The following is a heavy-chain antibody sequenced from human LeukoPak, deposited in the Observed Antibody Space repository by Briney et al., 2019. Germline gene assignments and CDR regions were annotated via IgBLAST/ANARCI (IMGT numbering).Heavy chain of an antibody. Sequence: PVGSLRLSCAVSGFTFNYYDMHWVRQAPGKRLEWVSAIRTTGDTHYPDSVKGRFAMSREDAKNSVHLQMNTLRAGDTAVYYCARGVSYYYDNSGHPGWYFDLWGRGTLVTVSS. CDR1: GFTFNYYD. CDR3: ARGVSYYYDNSGHPGWYFDL. CDR2: IRTTGDT. J-gene: IGHJ2*01. V-gene: IGHV3-13*01. D-gene: IGHD3-22*01.